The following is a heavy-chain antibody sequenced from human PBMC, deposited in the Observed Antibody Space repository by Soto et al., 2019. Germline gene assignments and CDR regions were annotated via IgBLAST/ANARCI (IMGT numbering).Heavy chain of an antibody. V-gene: IGHV3-48*01. CDR3: ARAADSSGLNWFGP. CDR1: GFSVSTSH. D-gene: IGHD6-19*01. Sequence: GGSLRLSCAAAGFSVSTSHISWVRQAPGKGLEWVSYISSSSSTIYYADSVKGRFTISRDNAKNSLYLQMNSLRAEDTAVYYCARAADSSGLNWFGPWGQGTLVTVSS. J-gene: IGHJ5*02. CDR2: ISSSSSTI.